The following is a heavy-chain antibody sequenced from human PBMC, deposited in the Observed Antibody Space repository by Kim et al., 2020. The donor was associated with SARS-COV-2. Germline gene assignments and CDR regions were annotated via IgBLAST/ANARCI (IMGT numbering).Heavy chain of an antibody. CDR2: ISWNSGSI. D-gene: IGHD5-12*01. V-gene: IGHV3-9*01. CDR1: GFTFDDYA. CDR3: AKEDGYNSFFDY. Sequence: GGSLRLSCAASGFTFDDYAMHWVRQAPGKGLEWVSGISWNSGSIGYADSVKGRFTISRDNAKNSLYLQMNSLRAEDTALYYCAKEDGYNSFFDYWGQGTLVTVSS. J-gene: IGHJ4*02.